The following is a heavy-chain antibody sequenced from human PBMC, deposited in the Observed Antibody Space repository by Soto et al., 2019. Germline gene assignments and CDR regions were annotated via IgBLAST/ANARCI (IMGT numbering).Heavy chain of an antibody. CDR2: IYYSGST. J-gene: IGHJ4*02. CDR3: ARLRPTVTTAGSSYYFDY. Sequence: PSETRSLTCTVSGGSISRSSYYWGWVRQPPGKVLEWIGSIYYSGSTYYNPSLKSRVTISVDTSKNQFSLKLSSVTATDTAVYYCARLRPTVTTAGSSYYFDYWGQGTLVTVSS. CDR1: GGSISRSSYY. V-gene: IGHV4-39*01. D-gene: IGHD4-17*01.